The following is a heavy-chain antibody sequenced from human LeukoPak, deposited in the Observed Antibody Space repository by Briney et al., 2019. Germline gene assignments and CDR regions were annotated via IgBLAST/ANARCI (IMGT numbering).Heavy chain of an antibody. CDR2: ISGSGGST. V-gene: IGHV3-23*01. CDR3: AKDSGSSGYYYSIYYYGMDV. CDR1: GFIFNNYA. J-gene: IGHJ6*02. D-gene: IGHD3-22*01. Sequence: QPGGSLRLSCAGSGFIFNNYAMHWVRQPPGKGLEWVSAISGSGGSTYYADSVKGRFTISRDNSKNTLYLQMNSLRAEDTAVYYCAKDSGSSGYYYSIYYYGMDVWGQGTRSPSP.